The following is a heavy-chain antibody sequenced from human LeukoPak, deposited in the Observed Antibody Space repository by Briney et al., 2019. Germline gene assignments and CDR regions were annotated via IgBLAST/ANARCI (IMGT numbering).Heavy chain of an antibody. CDR3: AKDFNPIAVAGLFDY. J-gene: IGHJ4*02. V-gene: IGHV3-23*01. D-gene: IGHD6-19*01. CDR1: GFTFSSYA. Sequence: GGSLRLSCAASGFTFSSYAMSWLRQAPGKGLEWVSTISGSGGSTYYADSVKGRFTISRDNSKNTLYLQMNSLRAEDTAVYYCAKDFNPIAVAGLFDYWGQGTLVTVSS. CDR2: ISGSGGST.